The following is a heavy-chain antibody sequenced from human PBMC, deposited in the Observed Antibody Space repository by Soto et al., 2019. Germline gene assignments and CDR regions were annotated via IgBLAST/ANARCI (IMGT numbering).Heavy chain of an antibody. Sequence: GGSLRLSCAASGFTFSSYAMSWVRQAPGKGLEWVSAISGSGGSTYYADSVKGRFTISRDNSENTLYLQMNSLRAEDTAVYYCAKEYCSGGSCPRNKVKPVQHWGQGTLVTVSS. CDR2: ISGSGGST. V-gene: IGHV3-23*01. D-gene: IGHD2-15*01. CDR3: AKEYCSGGSCPRNKVKPVQH. CDR1: GFTFSSYA. J-gene: IGHJ1*01.